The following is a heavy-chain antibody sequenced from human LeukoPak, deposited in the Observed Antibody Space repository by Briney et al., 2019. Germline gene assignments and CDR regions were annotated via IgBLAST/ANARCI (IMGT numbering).Heavy chain of an antibody. CDR2: INPNSGGT. Sequence: GSSVTVSFKSSGYTFTGYYMHWVRQAPGQGREWMGRINPNSGGTNYAQKFQGRVTMTRDTSTSTVYMELSSLRSEDTAMYYCARGSKGPSAFDPWGQGTLVTVSS. J-gene: IGHJ5*02. D-gene: IGHD3-10*01. CDR3: ARGSKGPSAFDP. CDR1: GYTFTGYY. V-gene: IGHV1-2*06.